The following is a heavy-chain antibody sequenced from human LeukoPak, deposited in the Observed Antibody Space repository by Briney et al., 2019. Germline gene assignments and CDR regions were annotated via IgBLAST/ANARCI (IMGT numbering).Heavy chain of an antibody. J-gene: IGHJ5*02. CDR1: GGSISSGRYY. CDR2: IYYSGST. CDR3: ARDRAPSSGGYDNDNWFDP. D-gene: IGHD5-12*01. V-gene: IGHV4-31*03. Sequence: PSETLSLTCTVSGGSISSGRYYWSWIRQHPVKGLEWIGYIYYSGSTFYNPSLKNRLTISIDTSKNKFSLKLSSVTAADPAVYYCARDRAPSSGGYDNDNWFDPWGQGTLVTVSS.